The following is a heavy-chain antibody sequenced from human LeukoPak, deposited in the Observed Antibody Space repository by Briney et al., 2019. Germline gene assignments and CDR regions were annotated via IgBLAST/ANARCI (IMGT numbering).Heavy chain of an antibody. Sequence: GGSLRLSCAASGFTFSSYAMHWVRQAPGKGLQWVADISYDGSVKYYADSVQGRFSISRDNSKNTLYLQMNSLRGEDTAIYYCAREYGFCGSTSCYNYYFYYGMDVWGQGTTVTVSS. D-gene: IGHD2-2*02. J-gene: IGHJ6*02. V-gene: IGHV3-30-3*01. CDR3: AREYGFCGSTSCYNYYFYYGMDV. CDR2: ISYDGSVK. CDR1: GFTFSSYA.